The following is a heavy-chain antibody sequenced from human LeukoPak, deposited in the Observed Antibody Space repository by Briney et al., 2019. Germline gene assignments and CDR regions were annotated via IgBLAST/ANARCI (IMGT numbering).Heavy chain of an antibody. D-gene: IGHD2-2*01. CDR3: ARALFHGCSSTSCLRRYYYYYGMDV. J-gene: IGHJ6*02. Sequence: SETLSLTCTVSGGSISSSSYYWSWIRQPPGKGLEWIGYIYYSGSTNYNPSLKSRVTISVDTSKNQFSLKLSSVTAADTAVYYCARALFHGCSSTSCLRRYYYYYGMDVWGQGTTVTVSS. CDR2: IYYSGST. V-gene: IGHV4-61*01. CDR1: GGSISSSSYY.